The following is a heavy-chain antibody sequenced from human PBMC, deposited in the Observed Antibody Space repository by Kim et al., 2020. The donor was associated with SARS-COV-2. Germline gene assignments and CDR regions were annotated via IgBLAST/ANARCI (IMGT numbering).Heavy chain of an antibody. V-gene: IGHV4-31*03. CDR3: VRAVPTYYYDSSGYYFDF. J-gene: IGHJ4*01. CDR2: IYYSGST. D-gene: IGHD3-22*01. CDR1: GGSISSGGYY. Sequence: SETLSLTCTVSGGSISSGGYYWSWIRQHPGKGLEWIGYIYYSGSTYYNPSLKSRVTISVDTSKNQFSLKLSSVTAADTAVYYCVRAVPTYYYDSSGYYFDFWGQGTLVTVSS.